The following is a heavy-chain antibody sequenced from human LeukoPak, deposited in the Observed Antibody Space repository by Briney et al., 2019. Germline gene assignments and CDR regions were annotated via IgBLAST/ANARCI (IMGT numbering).Heavy chain of an antibody. CDR3: ARSYYYGSGSRPLDF. V-gene: IGHV1-18*01. D-gene: IGHD3-10*01. CDR2: ISGYNGNT. J-gene: IGHJ4*02. CDR1: DSAFAFSD. Sequence: GASVKVCCSSADSAFAFSDIWLMRDAPGQGLEWMGWISGYNGNTHYAQNLQGRVTMTTDTSASTAYMELRSLRSDDTAVYYCARSYYYGSGSRPLDFWGQGTLVTVSS.